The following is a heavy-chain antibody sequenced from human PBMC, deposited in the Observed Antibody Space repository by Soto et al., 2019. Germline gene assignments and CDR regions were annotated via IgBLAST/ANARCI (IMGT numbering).Heavy chain of an antibody. J-gene: IGHJ4*02. D-gene: IGHD6-13*01. V-gene: IGHV4-59*01. CDR2: IYYSGST. CDR1: GGSISSYY. CDR3: ARNTIIAAVNAWAFDY. Sequence: NPSETLSLTCTVSGGSISSYYWSWVRQPPGKGLEWIGYIYYSGSTNYNPSLKSRVTISVDTSKNQFSLKLSSVTAADTAVYYCARNTIIAAVNAWAFDYWGQGTLVTVSS.